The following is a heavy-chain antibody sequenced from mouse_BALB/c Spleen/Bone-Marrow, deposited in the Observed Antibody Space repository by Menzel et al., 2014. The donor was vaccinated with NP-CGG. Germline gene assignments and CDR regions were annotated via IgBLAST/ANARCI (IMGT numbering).Heavy chain of an antibody. CDR3: TSYYYGHYLDY. Sequence: EVQLQQSGAEPVKPGASVKLSCTASGFNIKDTYMHWVKQRPEQGLEWIGRIDPANGNTKYDPKFQGKATITADTSSNTAYLQLSSMTSEYTAVDYCTSYYYGHYLDYWGQGTTLTVSS. CDR1: GFNIKDTY. D-gene: IGHD1-1*01. CDR2: IDPANGNT. J-gene: IGHJ2*01. V-gene: IGHV14-3*02.